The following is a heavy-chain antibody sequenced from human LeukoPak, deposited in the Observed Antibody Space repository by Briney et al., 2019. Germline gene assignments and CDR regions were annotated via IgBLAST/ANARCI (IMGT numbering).Heavy chain of an antibody. Sequence: SETLSLTCTVSGGSISSYYWSWIRQSPGKGLEWIGEIHHRGGTNYNPSLQSRVTISVDKSNNHFSLRLTSVTAADTAVYYCTTNGWYCLDHWGQGALVTVSS. CDR2: IHHRGGT. CDR3: TTNGWYCLDH. J-gene: IGHJ1*01. V-gene: IGHV4-59*08. D-gene: IGHD6-19*01. CDR1: GGSISSYY.